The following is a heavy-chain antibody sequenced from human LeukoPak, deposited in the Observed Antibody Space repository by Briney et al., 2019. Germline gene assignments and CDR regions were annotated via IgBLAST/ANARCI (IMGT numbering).Heavy chain of an antibody. V-gene: IGHV3-7*01. D-gene: IGHD3-22*01. CDR3: ARDSHNYYDSSGYYPVYFDY. J-gene: IGHJ4*02. CDR1: GFTFGKFW. CDR2: IRQDGNEK. Sequence: GGSLRLSCADSGFTFGKFWMSWVRQAPGKGLEWVANIRQDGNEKYYVDSVKGRFTISRDNAKNSLYLEMNSLKAEDTAVYYCARDSHNYYDSSGYYPVYFDYWGQGTLVTVSS.